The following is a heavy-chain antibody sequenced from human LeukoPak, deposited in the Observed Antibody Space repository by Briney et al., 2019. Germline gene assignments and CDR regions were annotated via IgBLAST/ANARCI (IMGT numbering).Heavy chain of an antibody. J-gene: IGHJ4*02. V-gene: IGHV3-30*04. CDR1: GFTFSSYA. CDR3: AKDKGAAARPQYFDY. Sequence: GRSLRLSCAASGFTFSSYAMHWVRQAPGKGLEWVAVISYDGSNKYYADSVKGRFTISRDNSKNTLYLQMNSLRAEDTAVYYCAKDKGAAARPQYFDYWGQGTLVTVSS. D-gene: IGHD6-13*01. CDR2: ISYDGSNK.